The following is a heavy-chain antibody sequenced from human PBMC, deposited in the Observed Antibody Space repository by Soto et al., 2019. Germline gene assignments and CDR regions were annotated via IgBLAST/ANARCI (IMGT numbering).Heavy chain of an antibody. CDR1: GGSRSGYY. CDR2: INHSGST. CDR3: ARSYSKNFDY. V-gene: IGHV4-34*01. Sequence: ETLSLTCAVHGGSRSGYYWNWILQPPGKGQEWIGEINHSGSTNYNPSFKSGVTISVDTSKNQFSLKLSSVTALDTAVYYCARSYSKNFDYRGQGTLVTVSS. J-gene: IGHJ4*02. D-gene: IGHD6-13*01.